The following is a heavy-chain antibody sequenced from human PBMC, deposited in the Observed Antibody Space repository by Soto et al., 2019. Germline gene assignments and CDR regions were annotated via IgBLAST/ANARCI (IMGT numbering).Heavy chain of an antibody. CDR2: IRSKAYGGTT. D-gene: IGHD3-22*01. Sequence: PGGSLRLSCTASGFTFGDYAMSWFRQAPGKGLEWVGFIRSKAYGGTTEYAASVKGRFTISRDDSKSIAYLQMNSLKTEDTAVYYCTRVRSDSSGYWLFDYWRQGTLVTVSS. CDR3: TRVRSDSSGYWLFDY. J-gene: IGHJ4*02. V-gene: IGHV3-49*03. CDR1: GFTFGDYA.